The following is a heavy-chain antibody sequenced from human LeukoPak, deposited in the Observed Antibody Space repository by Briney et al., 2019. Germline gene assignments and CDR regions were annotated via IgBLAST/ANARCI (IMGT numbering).Heavy chain of an antibody. J-gene: IGHJ6*02. CDR2: IYYSGST. Sequence: SETLSLTCTVSGVSVSSGSYYWSWIRQPPGKGLEWIGCIYYSGSTNYNPSLKSRVTISVDTSKNQFSLKLSSVTAADTAVYYCARDRHYLGMDVWGQGTTVTVSS. V-gene: IGHV4-61*01. CDR1: GVSVSSGSYY. D-gene: IGHD3-10*01. CDR3: ARDRHYLGMDV.